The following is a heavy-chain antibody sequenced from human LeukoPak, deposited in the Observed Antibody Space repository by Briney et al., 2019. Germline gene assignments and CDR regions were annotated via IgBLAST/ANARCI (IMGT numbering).Heavy chain of an antibody. CDR2: IYYTGST. CDR1: GGSISSSSYY. Sequence: SETLSLTCTVSGGSISSSSYYWGWIRQPPGKGLEWIGSIYYTGSTYYNPSLKSRVTILVDKSKNQFSLKLSSVTAADTAVYYCARDKREPRYAFDIWGQGTMVTVSS. J-gene: IGHJ3*02. CDR3: ARDKREPRYAFDI. D-gene: IGHD1-26*01. V-gene: IGHV4-39*07.